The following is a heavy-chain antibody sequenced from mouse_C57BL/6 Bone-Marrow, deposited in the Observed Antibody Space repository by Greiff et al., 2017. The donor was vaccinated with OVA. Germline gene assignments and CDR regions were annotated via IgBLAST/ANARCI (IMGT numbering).Heavy chain of an antibody. Sequence: QVHVKQSGAELVKPGASVKMSCKASGYTFTSYWITWVKQRPGQGLEWIGDIYPGSGSTNYNEKFKSKATLTVDTSSSTAYMQLSSLTSEDSAVYYCARSNYYGSSPWYFDVWGTGTTVTVSS. CDR2: IYPGSGST. D-gene: IGHD1-1*01. J-gene: IGHJ1*03. CDR1: GYTFTSYW. CDR3: ARSNYYGSSPWYFDV. V-gene: IGHV1-55*01.